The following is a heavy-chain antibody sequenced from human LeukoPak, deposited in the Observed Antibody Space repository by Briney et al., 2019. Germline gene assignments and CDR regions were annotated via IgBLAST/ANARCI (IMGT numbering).Heavy chain of an antibody. V-gene: IGHV4-34*01. CDR3: ARAHVVVTATAYYYYGMDV. D-gene: IGHD2-21*02. CDR2: INHSGST. J-gene: IGHJ6*02. Sequence: KPSETLSLTCAVYGGSFSGYYWSWIRQPPGKGLEWIGEINHSGSTNYNPSLKSRVTISVDTSKNQFSLKLSSVTAADTAVYYCARAHVVVTATAYYYYGMDVWGQGTTVTVSS. CDR1: GGSFSGYY.